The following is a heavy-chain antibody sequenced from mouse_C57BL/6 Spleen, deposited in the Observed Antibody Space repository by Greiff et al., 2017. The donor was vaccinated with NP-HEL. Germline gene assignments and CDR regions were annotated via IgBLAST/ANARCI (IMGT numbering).Heavy chain of an antibody. CDR1: GYSFTDYN. D-gene: IGHD2-5*01. V-gene: IGHV1-39*01. J-gene: IGHJ1*03. CDR3: ARTRNYYSNYVCWYFDV. Sequence: EVKLMESGPELVKPGASVKISCKASGYSFTDYNMNWVKQSNGKSLEWIGVINPNYGTTSYNQKFKGKATLTVDQSSSTAYMQLNSLTSEDSAVYYCARTRNYYSNYVCWYFDVWGTGTTVTVSS. CDR2: INPNYGTT.